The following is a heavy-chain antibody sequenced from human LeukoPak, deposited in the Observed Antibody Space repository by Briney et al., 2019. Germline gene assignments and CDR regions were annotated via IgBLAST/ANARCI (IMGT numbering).Heavy chain of an antibody. J-gene: IGHJ5*02. V-gene: IGHV4-59*01. D-gene: IGHD3-22*01. CDR1: GGSISSYF. Sequence: SETLSLTCTVSGGSISSYFWTWIRQPPGKGLEWIGYFYYSGTTNYNPSLKSRVTISVDTSKNQFSLKLSSVTAADTAVYYCARVSHYYDSSGYYLRGFDPWGQGTLVTVSS. CDR3: ARVSHYYDSSGYYLRGFDP. CDR2: FYYSGTT.